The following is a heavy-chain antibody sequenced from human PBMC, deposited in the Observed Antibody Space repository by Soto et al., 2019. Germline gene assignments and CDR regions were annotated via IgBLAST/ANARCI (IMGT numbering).Heavy chain of an antibody. CDR1: GGSISSYH. CDR2: IYYSGST. Sequence: SETLSLTCPVSGGSISSYHWSWIRQPPGEGLEWIGSIYYSGSTNYNPSLKSRVTISADTSKNQFSLKLRSVTTADTAVYYCARKYCGGDCYSAIDYWGQGTLVTVS. V-gene: IGHV4-59*12. CDR3: ARKYCGGDCYSAIDY. D-gene: IGHD2-21*02. J-gene: IGHJ4*02.